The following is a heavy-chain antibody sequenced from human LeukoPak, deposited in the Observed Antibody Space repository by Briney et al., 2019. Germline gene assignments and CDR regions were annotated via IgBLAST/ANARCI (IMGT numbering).Heavy chain of an antibody. J-gene: IGHJ5*02. CDR3: ARGAYDYVWGSYRFNWFDP. CDR1: GGTFSSYA. D-gene: IGHD3-16*02. V-gene: IGHV1-69*05. CDR2: IIPIFGTA. Sequence: GASVKVSCKASGGTFSSYAISWVRQAPGQGLEWMGGIIPIFGTANYAQKFQGRVTVTTDESTSTAYMELSSLRSEDTAVYYCARGAYDYVWGSYRFNWFDPWGQGTLVNVSS.